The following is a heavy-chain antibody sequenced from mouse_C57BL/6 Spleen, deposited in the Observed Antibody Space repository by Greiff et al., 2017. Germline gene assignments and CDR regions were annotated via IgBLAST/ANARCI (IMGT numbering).Heavy chain of an antibody. D-gene: IGHD1-1*01. CDR2: ISYDGSN. Sequence: EVQLQESGPGLVKPSQSLSLTCSVTGYSITSGYYWNWIRQFPGNKLEWMGYISYDGSNNYNPSLKNRISITRDTSKNQFFLKLNSVTTEDTATYYCARAHYYGSSAPYAMDYWGQGTSVTVSS. CDR1: GYSITSGYY. V-gene: IGHV3-6*01. J-gene: IGHJ4*01. CDR3: ARAHYYGSSAPYAMDY.